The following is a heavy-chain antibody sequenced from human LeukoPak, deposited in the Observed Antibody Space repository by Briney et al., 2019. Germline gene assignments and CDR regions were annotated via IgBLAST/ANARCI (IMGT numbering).Heavy chain of an antibody. CDR3: TTDKTVTTRHFDY. D-gene: IGHD4-17*01. Sequence: GGSLRLSCVASGFTFSNAWMSWVRQAPGKGLEWLGRIKSKIDGGTTDYAAPVKGRFTISRDDSKNILYLEVNSLKTDDSGVHYCTTDKTVTTRHFDYWGQGTLVTVSS. CDR1: GFTFSNAW. J-gene: IGHJ4*02. CDR2: IKSKIDGGTT. V-gene: IGHV3-15*01.